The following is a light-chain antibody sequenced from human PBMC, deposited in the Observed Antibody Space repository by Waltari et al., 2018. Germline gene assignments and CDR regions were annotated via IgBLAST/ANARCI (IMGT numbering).Light chain of an antibody. J-gene: IGKJ2*01. Sequence: DIVMTQTPPSSPVTLGQPASIPCRSSQSRVHSDGNTYLRWLQQRPGQPPRLLIYKTSNRFSGVPDRFSGSGAGTDFTLKISRVESEDVGIYYCMQATRFPRIFGQGTKLDIK. V-gene: IGKV2-24*01. CDR1: QSRVHSDGNTY. CDR2: KTS. CDR3: MQATRFPRI.